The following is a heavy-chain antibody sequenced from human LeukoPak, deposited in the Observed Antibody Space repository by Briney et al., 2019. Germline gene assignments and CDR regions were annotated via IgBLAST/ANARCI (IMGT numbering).Heavy chain of an antibody. CDR1: GFTFSSYA. D-gene: IGHD3-10*01. CDR2: ISGSGGST. V-gene: IGHV3-23*01. CDR3: ARDPVTMVRGVMPPPI. J-gene: IGHJ3*02. Sequence: GGSLRLSCSASGFTFSSYAMSWVRQAPGNGLEWVSAISGSGGSTYYADSVKGRFTISRDNSKNTLYLQMNSLRAEDTAVYYCARDPVTMVRGVMPPPIWGQGTMVTVSS.